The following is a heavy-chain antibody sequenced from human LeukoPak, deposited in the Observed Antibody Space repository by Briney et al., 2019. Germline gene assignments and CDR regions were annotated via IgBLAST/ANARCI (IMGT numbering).Heavy chain of an antibody. J-gene: IGHJ4*02. V-gene: IGHV4-59*01. CDR2: IYYSGST. CDR3: ARVSGYDWESFYDY. CDR1: GGSISSYY. D-gene: IGHD5-12*01. Sequence: SETLSLTCTVSGGSISSYYWIWIRQPPGQGLEWIGYIYYSGSTNYNPSLKSRVTISGDTSKNQFSLKLSSVTAADTAVYYCARVSGYDWESFYDYWGQGTLVTVSS.